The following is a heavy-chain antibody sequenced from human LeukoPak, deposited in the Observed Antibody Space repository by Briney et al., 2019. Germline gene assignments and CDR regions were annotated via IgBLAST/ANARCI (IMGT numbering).Heavy chain of an antibody. D-gene: IGHD2-2*01. CDR3: ARSLRRDCDSTSCWAALDI. Sequence: PGGSLRLSCTASGFTFRSFEMNWVRQAPGRGLEWVSYISNSGTTIYYADSVKGRFTVSRDSAKNSLYLQMNSLRAEDTAVYYCARSLRRDCDSTSCWAALDIWGQGTMVTVSS. J-gene: IGHJ3*02. V-gene: IGHV3-48*03. CDR1: GFTFRSFE. CDR2: ISNSGTTI.